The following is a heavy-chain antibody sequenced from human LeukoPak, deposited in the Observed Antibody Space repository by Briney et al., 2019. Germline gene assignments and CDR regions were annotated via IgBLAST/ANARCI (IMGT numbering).Heavy chain of an antibody. D-gene: IGHD3-16*01. CDR1: GYTFTCYG. J-gene: IGHJ4*02. V-gene: IGHV1-18*01. CDR2: ISAYNGNT. CDR3: ARGLAYDYVWGSYLLY. Sequence: ASVKVSCKASGYTFTCYGISWVRQAPGQGLEWMGWISAYNGNTNYAQKLQGRVTMTTDTSTSTAYMELRSLRSDDTAVYYCARGLAYDYVWGSYLLYWGQGTLVTVSS.